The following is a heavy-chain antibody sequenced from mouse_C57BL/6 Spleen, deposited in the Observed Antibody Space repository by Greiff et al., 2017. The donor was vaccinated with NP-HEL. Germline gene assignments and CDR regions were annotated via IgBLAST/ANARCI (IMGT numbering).Heavy chain of an antibody. CDR3: ARSGYGQDFDV. Sequence: QPQQPGAELVKPGASVKLSCKASGYTFISYWMHWVKQRPGQGLEWIGMIHHNSGSTNYNEKFKSKATLTVDKSTSTAYMQLSSLTSEDSAVYYCARSGYGQDFDVWGTGTTVTVSS. J-gene: IGHJ1*03. CDR2: IHHNSGST. V-gene: IGHV1-64*01. CDR1: GYTFISYW. D-gene: IGHD1-2*01.